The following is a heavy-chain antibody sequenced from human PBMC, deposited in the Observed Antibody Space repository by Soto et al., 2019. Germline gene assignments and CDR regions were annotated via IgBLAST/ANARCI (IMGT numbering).Heavy chain of an antibody. CDR2: ISGYNGNT. D-gene: IGHD6-13*01. Sequence: GASVKVSCKASGYTFSNYDIGWVRQAPVQGLQWMGWISGYNGNTNYAQKHQGRVTMTIDTSTSTAYMELMSLRSDDTAVYYCAKTSRYSSQEHWGQGTLVTDPS. CDR1: GYTFSNYD. J-gene: IGHJ4*02. V-gene: IGHV1-18*01. CDR3: AKTSRYSSQEH.